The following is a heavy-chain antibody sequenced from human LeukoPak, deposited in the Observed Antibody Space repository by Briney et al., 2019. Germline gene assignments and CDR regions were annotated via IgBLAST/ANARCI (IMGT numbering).Heavy chain of an antibody. V-gene: IGHV1-2*02. CDR2: INPNSGGT. J-gene: IGHJ4*02. Sequence: ASVKVSCKASGYTFTGYYMHWVRQAPGQGLEWMGWINPNSGGTNYAQKFQGRVTMTRDTSISTAYMELSRLRSDDTAVYYCAGDPVYCSGGSCPHFDHWGQGTLVTVSS. CDR1: GYTFTGYY. D-gene: IGHD2-15*01. CDR3: AGDPVYCSGGSCPHFDH.